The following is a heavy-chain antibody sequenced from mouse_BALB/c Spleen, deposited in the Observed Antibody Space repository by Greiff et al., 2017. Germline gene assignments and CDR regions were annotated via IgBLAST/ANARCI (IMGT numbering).Heavy chain of an antibody. D-gene: IGHD2-1*01. CDR2: ISSGSSTI. V-gene: IGHV5-17*02. J-gene: IGHJ3*01. CDR1: GFTFSSFG. CDR3: ARSEGNYWFAY. Sequence: EVKLVESGGGLVQPGGSLKLSCAASGFTFSSFGMHWVRQAPEKGLEWVAYISSGSSTIYYADTVKGRFTISRDNPKNTLFLQMTSLRSEDTAMYSCARSEGNYWFAYWGQGTLVTVSA.